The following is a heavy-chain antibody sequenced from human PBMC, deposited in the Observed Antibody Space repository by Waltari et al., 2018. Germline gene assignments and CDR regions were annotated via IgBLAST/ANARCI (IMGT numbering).Heavy chain of an antibody. CDR1: GFTFNSHW. J-gene: IGHJ4*02. CDR2: IKPDASDK. D-gene: IGHD3-10*01. Sequence: EVQVVESGGGSVQPGGSLRLSCAASGFTFNSHWMSWVRQAPGKGLEWVDNIKPDASDKYYVDSVKGRFTISRDNAKNSLYLQMNSLRAEDTAIYYCARNKLRLDYWGPGTLVTVSS. V-gene: IGHV3-7*01. CDR3: ARNKLRLDY.